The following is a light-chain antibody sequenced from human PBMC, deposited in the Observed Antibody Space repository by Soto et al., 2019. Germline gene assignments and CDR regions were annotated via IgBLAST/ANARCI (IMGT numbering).Light chain of an antibody. CDR2: EVS. J-gene: IGLJ1*01. CDR1: SSDVGSSNL. CDR3: CSYAGSSTHV. Sequence: QSVLTQPASVSGSPGQSITFSCTGTSSDVGSSNLVSWYQQHPGKAPKLLIYEVSKRPSGVSNRFSGSKSGNTASLTISGLQVEDEADYYCCSYAGSSTHVFGTGTKVTVL. V-gene: IGLV2-23*02.